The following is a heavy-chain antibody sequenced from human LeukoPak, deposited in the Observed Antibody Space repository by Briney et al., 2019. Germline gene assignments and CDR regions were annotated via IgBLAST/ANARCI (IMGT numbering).Heavy chain of an antibody. CDR3: ARDMGQQWLVGGFGY. Sequence: GGSLRRSCAASGFTFSSYAMHWVRQAPGKGLEWVAVISYDGSNKYYADSVKGRFTISRDNSKNTLYLQMNSLRAEDTAVYYCARDMGQQWLVGGFGYWGQGTLVTVSS. J-gene: IGHJ4*02. D-gene: IGHD6-19*01. CDR1: GFTFSSYA. CDR2: ISYDGSNK. V-gene: IGHV3-30-3*01.